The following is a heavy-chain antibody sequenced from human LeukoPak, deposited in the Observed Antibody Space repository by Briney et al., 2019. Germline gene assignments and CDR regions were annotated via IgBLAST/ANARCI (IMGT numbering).Heavy chain of an antibody. V-gene: IGHV3-23*01. CDR2: ISAGGGST. CDR3: AKSPRSAAEKWFDP. Sequence: PGGSLRLSCADSGFTLSTYAMNWVRQAPGKGLEWVSGISAGGGSTYYADSVKGRFTISRDNSKNTLYLQMNSLTVEDTAVYYCAKSPRSAAEKWFDPWGQGTLVTLSS. D-gene: IGHD6-13*01. J-gene: IGHJ5*02. CDR1: GFTLSTYA.